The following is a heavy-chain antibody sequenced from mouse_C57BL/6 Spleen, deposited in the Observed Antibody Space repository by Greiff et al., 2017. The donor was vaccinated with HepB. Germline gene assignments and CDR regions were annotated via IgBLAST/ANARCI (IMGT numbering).Heavy chain of an antibody. CDR3: ARDIGYYFGGFAY. J-gene: IGHJ3*01. D-gene: IGHD2-3*01. CDR1: GFTFSSYA. V-gene: IGHV5-4*01. Sequence: EVMLVESGGGLVKPGGSLKLSCAASGFTFSSYAMSWVRQTPEKRLEWVATISDGGSYTYYPDNVKGRFTISRDNAKNNLYLQMSHLKSEDTAMYYCARDIGYYFGGFAYWGQGTLVTVSA. CDR2: ISDGGSYT.